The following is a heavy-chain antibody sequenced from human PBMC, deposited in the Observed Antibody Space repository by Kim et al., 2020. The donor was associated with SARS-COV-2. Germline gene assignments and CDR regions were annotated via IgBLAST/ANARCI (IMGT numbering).Heavy chain of an antibody. V-gene: IGHV1-2*02. CDR2: INPNSGGT. J-gene: IGHJ4*02. Sequence: ASVKVSCKASGYTFTGYYMHWVRQAPGQGLEWMGWINPNSGGTNYAQKFQGRVTMTRDTSISTAYMELSRLRSDDTAVYYCARDSSDNWNYCWNYWGQGTLVTVSS. CDR1: GYTFTGYY. D-gene: IGHD1-7*01. CDR3: ARDSSDNWNYCWNY.